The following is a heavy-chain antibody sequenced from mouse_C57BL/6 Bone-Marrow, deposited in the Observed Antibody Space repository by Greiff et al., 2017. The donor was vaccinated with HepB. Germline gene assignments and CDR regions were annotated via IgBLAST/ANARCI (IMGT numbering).Heavy chain of an antibody. CDR3: AREGGVVAHFDY. CDR2: IDPSDSYT. V-gene: IGHV1-69*01. D-gene: IGHD1-1*01. Sequence: QVQLQQPGAELVMPGASVKLSCKASGYTFTGYWMHWVKQRPGQGLEWIGEIDPSDSYTNYNQKFKGKSTLTVDKSSSTAYMQLSSLTSEDSAVYYCAREGGVVAHFDYWGQGTTLTVSS. J-gene: IGHJ2*01. CDR1: GYTFTGYW.